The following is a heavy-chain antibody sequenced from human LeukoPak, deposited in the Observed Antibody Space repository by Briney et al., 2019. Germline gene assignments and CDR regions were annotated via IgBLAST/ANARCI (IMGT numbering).Heavy chain of an antibody. CDR2: IYHSGST. CDR3: AGLLNGGASHWFDP. J-gene: IGHJ5*02. D-gene: IGHD7-27*01. CDR1: GAPISNTGYY. Sequence: SETLSLTCTVSGAPISNTGYYWGWIRQPPGKGLEWIGNIYHSGSTYYSPSLKSRVTLSVDTSKNQFSLKLSSVTAADTAVYYCAGLLNGGASHWFDPWGQGTLVTVSS. V-gene: IGHV4-39*01.